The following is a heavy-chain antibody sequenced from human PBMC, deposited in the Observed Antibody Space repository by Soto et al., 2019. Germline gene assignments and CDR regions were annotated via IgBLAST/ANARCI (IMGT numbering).Heavy chain of an antibody. CDR2: VYYSGST. V-gene: IGHV4-59*01. CDR1: GGSISSYY. CDR3: ARGWPGREFEFDY. Sequence: PSETLSLTCPVSGGSISSYYWSWIRLPPGKGLEWIGYVYYSGSTKYNPSLKSRVTISVDTSKNQFSLKLTSVTAADTAVYYCARGWPGREFEFDYWGQGTLVTVSS. J-gene: IGHJ4*02. D-gene: IGHD3-10*01.